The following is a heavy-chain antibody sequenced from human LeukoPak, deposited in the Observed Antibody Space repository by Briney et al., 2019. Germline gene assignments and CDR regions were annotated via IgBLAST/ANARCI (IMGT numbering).Heavy chain of an antibody. J-gene: IGHJ5*02. D-gene: IGHD2-2*01. Sequence: SETLSLTCAVYGGSFSGYYWSWIRQPPGKGLEWIGEINHSGSTNYNPSLKSRVTISVDTSKNQFSLKLSSVTAADTAVYYCAKQTRDVVVPAARFDPWGQGTLVTVSS. CDR2: INHSGST. CDR1: GGSFSGYY. CDR3: AKQTRDVVVPAARFDP. V-gene: IGHV4-34*01.